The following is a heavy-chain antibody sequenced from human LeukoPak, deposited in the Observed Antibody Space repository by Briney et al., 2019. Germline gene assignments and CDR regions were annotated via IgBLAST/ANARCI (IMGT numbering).Heavy chain of an antibody. D-gene: IGHD1-20*01. CDR3: ARPVLKGYDNCGY. CDR1: GYTFTGYY. V-gene: IGHV1-2*06. CDR2: INPNSGGT. Sequence: ASVKVSCKASGYTFTGYYMHWMLQAPGQGLEWMGRINPNSGGTNYAQKFQGRVTMTRDTSISTAYMELSRLRSDDTAVYYCARPVLKGYDNCGYWGQGTLVTVSS. J-gene: IGHJ4*02.